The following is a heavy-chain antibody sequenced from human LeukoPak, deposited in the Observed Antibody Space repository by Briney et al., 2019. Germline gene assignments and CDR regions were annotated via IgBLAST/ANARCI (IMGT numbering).Heavy chain of an antibody. CDR1: GGSISSYY. CDR2: IYYSGST. J-gene: IGHJ4*02. CDR3: ARVSESYFEFDY. D-gene: IGHD1-26*01. V-gene: IGHV4-59*01. Sequence: SETLSLTCTVSGGSISSYYWSWIRQPPGKGLEWIGYIYYSGSTNYNPSLKSRVTISVDTSKNQFSLKLSSVTAADTAVYYCARVSESYFEFDYWGQGTLVTVSS.